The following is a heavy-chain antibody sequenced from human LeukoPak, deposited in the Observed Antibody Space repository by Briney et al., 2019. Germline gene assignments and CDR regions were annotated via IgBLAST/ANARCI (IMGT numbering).Heavy chain of an antibody. CDR3: ARAMRITIFKGGFDP. CDR1: GGSISSSNYY. V-gene: IGHV4-39*07. Sequence: SETLSLICHVSGGSISSSNYYWGWIRQPPGKGLEWIGNVYYSGSASFNPSLKSRVTISVDTSKNQFSLKLSSVTAADTAVYYCARAMRITIFKGGFDPWGQGALVTVSS. D-gene: IGHD3-3*01. CDR2: VYYSGSA. J-gene: IGHJ5*02.